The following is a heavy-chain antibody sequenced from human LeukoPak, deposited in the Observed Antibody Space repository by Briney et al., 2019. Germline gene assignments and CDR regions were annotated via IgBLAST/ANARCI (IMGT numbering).Heavy chain of an antibody. J-gene: IGHJ6*02. CDR2: INSVGSST. Sequence: GGSLRLSCAASGFTVSSNYMSWVRQAPGKGLVWVSRINSVGSSTSYADSVKGRFTISRDNAKNTLYLQMNSLRAEDTAVYYCARDLDCYDSSGYYYGMDVWGQGTTVTVSS. D-gene: IGHD3-22*01. CDR3: ARDLDCYDSSGYYYGMDV. CDR1: GFTVSSNY. V-gene: IGHV3-74*01.